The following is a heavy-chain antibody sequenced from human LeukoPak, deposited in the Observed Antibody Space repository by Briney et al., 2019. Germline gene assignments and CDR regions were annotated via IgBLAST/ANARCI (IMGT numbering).Heavy chain of an antibody. CDR1: GFTFSSYV. J-gene: IGHJ4*02. Sequence: GGSLRPSCAASGFTFSSYVMSWVRQAPGKGLEWVSVNSGSGDTTYYADSVKGRFTISRDNSKNTLYLQMNSLRAEDTATYYCAKHESSGWYFLIDFWGQGTLVTVSS. D-gene: IGHD6-19*01. CDR3: AKHESSGWYFLIDF. CDR2: NSGSGDTT. V-gene: IGHV3-23*01.